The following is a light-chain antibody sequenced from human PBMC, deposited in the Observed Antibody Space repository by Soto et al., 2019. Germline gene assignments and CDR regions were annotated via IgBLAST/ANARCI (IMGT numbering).Light chain of an antibody. V-gene: IGKV1-39*01. Sequence: DIQMTQSPSSLSASVGDRVTITCRASQSISSYLNWYQQKPGKAPKLLIYAASSLQSGVPSRFSGSGSGTDFTLTSSSLQPEDFATYYCQQSYSRDTFGQGTKLEIK. CDR1: QSISSY. CDR3: QQSYSRDT. CDR2: AAS. J-gene: IGKJ2*01.